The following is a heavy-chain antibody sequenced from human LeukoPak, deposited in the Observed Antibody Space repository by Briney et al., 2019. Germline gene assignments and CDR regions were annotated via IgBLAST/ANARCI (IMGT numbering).Heavy chain of an antibody. CDR3: AKGKSLRDGYNSYYYYYYMDV. CDR2: ISGSGGSI. J-gene: IGHJ6*03. V-gene: IGHV3-23*01. D-gene: IGHD5-24*01. CDR1: GFTFSSYA. Sequence: PGGSLRLSCAASGFTFSSYAMSWVRQAPGKGLEWVSAISGSGGSIYYADSVKGRFTISRDNSKNTLYLQMNSLRAEDTAVYYCAKGKSLRDGYNSYYYYYYMDVWGKGTTVTVSS.